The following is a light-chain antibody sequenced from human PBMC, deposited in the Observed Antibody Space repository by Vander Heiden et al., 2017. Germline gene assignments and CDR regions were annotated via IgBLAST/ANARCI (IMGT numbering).Light chain of an antibody. CDR3: MQGTHWPYT. CDR2: KVS. Sequence: DVVMTQSPLSLPVTLGQPASISCRSSQSLVYSDGKRYWNWFQQRPGQSPRRLIYKVSNRDSGVPDRFSGSASGTDFTLNISRVEAEDVAVYYCMQGTHWPYTFGQGTKLEIK. CDR1: QSLVYSDGKRY. J-gene: IGKJ2*01. V-gene: IGKV2-30*01.